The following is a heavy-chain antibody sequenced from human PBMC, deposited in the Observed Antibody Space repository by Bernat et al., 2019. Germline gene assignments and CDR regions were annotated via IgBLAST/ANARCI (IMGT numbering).Heavy chain of an antibody. CDR3: ARDAFQARSNTYYYYGMDV. CDR1: GFTFSDYY. J-gene: IGHJ6*02. V-gene: IGHV3-11*05. CDR2: ISSSSSYT. D-gene: IGHD3-16*01. Sequence: QVQLVESGGGLVKPGGSLRLSCAASGFTFSDYYMSWIRQAPGKGLEWVSYISSSSSYTNYADSVKGRFTISRDNAKNSLYLQMNSLRAEDTAVYYCARDAFQARSNTYYYYGMDVWGQGTTVTVSS.